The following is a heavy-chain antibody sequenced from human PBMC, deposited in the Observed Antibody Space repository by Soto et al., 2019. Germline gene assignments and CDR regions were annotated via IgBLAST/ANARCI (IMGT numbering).Heavy chain of an antibody. J-gene: IGHJ4*02. V-gene: IGHV3-30-3*01. CDR2: ISYDGSNK. D-gene: IGHD3-3*01. Sequence: WGSLRLSCPASGFTFSSYAMHWVRQAPGKGLEWVAVISYDGSNKYYADSVKGRFTISRDNSKNTLYLQMNSLRAEDTAVYYCARDLGGEYYDFWSGPVDYWGQGTLVTVSS. CDR1: GFTFSSYA. CDR3: ARDLGGEYYDFWSGPVDY.